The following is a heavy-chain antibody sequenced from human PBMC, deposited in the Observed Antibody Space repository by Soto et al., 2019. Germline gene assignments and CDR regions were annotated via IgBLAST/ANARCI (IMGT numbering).Heavy chain of an antibody. CDR3: AADLPPYCSGGSCSPQFDY. D-gene: IGHD2-15*01. CDR1: GFTFTSSA. J-gene: IGHJ4*02. Sequence: GASVKVSCKASGFTFTSSAMQWVRQARGQRLEWIGWIVVGSGNTNYAQKFQERVTITRDMSTSTAYMELSSLRSEDTAVYYCAADLPPYCSGGSCSPQFDYWGQGTMVTVSS. V-gene: IGHV1-58*02. CDR2: IVVGSGNT.